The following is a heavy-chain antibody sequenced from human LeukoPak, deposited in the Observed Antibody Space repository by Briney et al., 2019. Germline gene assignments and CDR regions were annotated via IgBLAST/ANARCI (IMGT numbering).Heavy chain of an antibody. CDR2: ISGGGGTT. V-gene: IGHV3-23*01. Sequence: QPGGSLRLSCAASGFTFSSFPMTWVRQPPGKGLEWVSAISGGGGTTYYADSVQGRFTISRDNSKNTLYLQMNSLRAEDTAIYYCAKDDTGSGYFPDYWGQGTLVTVSS. D-gene: IGHD3-10*01. CDR3: AKDDTGSGYFPDY. CDR1: GFTFSSFP. J-gene: IGHJ4*02.